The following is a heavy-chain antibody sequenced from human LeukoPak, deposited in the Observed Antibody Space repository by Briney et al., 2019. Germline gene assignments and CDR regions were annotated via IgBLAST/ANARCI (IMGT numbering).Heavy chain of an antibody. Sequence: GSLRLSCAASGFSFNSAAMTWVRQAPGKGLEWVSHVSSSGANTYYADSVKGRFTISRDNSKNTVYLQMNSLRAEDTAIYYCAKDIQGSYWGQGTLVTVSS. D-gene: IGHD2-21*01. V-gene: IGHV3-23*01. CDR3: AKDIQGSY. CDR1: GFSFNSAA. CDR2: VSSSGANT. J-gene: IGHJ4*02.